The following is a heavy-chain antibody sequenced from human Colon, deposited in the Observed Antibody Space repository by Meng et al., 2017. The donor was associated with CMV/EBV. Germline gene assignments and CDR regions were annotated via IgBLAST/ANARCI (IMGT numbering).Heavy chain of an antibody. CDR3: ARRVGYYDFWSGYSGDY. J-gene: IGHJ4*02. Sequence: GGSLRLSCEASGFTFSHYWMHWVRQAPGKGLEWVSRINTDGRTTDYADSVKGRFTISRDNAKNSLYLQMNSLRAEDTAVYYCARRVGYYDFWSGYSGDYWGQGTLVTVSS. CDR2: INTDGRTT. CDR1: GFTFSHYW. D-gene: IGHD3-3*01. V-gene: IGHV3-74*01.